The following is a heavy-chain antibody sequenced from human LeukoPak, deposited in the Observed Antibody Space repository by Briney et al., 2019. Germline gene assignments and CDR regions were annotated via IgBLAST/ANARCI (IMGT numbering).Heavy chain of an antibody. CDR1: GGSISSHF. J-gene: IGHJ3*02. V-gene: IGHV4-59*08. CDR3: ARQTMTTADAFDI. Sequence: SETLSLTCTVSGGSISSHFWSWIRQPPGKGLEWIAYIYYSGSTDYNPSLKSRVTISVGTSKNQFPLKLSSVTAADTAVYYCARQTMTTADAFDIWGQGTMVTVSS. D-gene: IGHD4-17*01. CDR2: IYYSGST.